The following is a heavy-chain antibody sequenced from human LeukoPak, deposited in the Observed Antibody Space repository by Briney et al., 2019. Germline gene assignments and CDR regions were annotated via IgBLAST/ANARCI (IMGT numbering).Heavy chain of an antibody. Sequence: PGGSLGLSCAASGFTFSGYWMNWVRQAPGKGLEWVAKIKQDGSEKYYVDSVKGRFTISRDNAKNSVYLEMNSLRVEDTAVYYCASSTGMDVWGKGTTVTVSS. CDR3: ASSTGMDV. V-gene: IGHV3-7*01. CDR2: IKQDGSEK. J-gene: IGHJ6*04. CDR1: GFTFSGYW. D-gene: IGHD1-1*01.